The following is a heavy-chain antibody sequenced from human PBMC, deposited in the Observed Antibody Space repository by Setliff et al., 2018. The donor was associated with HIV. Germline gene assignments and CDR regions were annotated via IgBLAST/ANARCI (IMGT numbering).Heavy chain of an antibody. D-gene: IGHD3-10*01. V-gene: IGHV1-2*06. J-gene: IGHJ3*02. Sequence: ASVKVSCKASGYSFTDYYIHWVRQAPGQGLEWMGRINPNNGGTNYVQRFRGRVTMTRDTSTSTVYLELRSLRSEDTAVYFCASKGGSENYPDSDAFDIWGQGTLVTVSS. CDR1: GYSFTDYY. CDR2: INPNNGGT. CDR3: ASKGGSENYPDSDAFDI.